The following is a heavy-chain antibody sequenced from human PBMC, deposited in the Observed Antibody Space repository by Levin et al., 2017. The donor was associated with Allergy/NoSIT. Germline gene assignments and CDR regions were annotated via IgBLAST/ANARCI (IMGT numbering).Heavy chain of an antibody. J-gene: IGHJ6*03. CDR1: GGSFSGYY. CDR2: INHSGST. D-gene: IGHD3-3*01. V-gene: IGHV4-34*01. Sequence: SETLSLTCAVYGGSFSGYYWSWIRQPPGKGLEWIGEINHSGSTNYNPSLKSRVTISVDTSKNQFSLKLSSVTAADTAVYYCARVRRSNYDFWSGYYPIYMDVWGKGTTVTVSS. CDR3: ARVRRSNYDFWSGYYPIYMDV.